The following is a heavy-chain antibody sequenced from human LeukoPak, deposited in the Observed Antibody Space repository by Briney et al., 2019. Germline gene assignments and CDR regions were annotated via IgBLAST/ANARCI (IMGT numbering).Heavy chain of an antibody. CDR3: ARGHVSSDD. Sequence: STETLSLTCAVYGGSFSGYYWSWIRQPPGKGLEWIGEINHSGSTNYNPSLKSRVTISVDTSKNQFSLKLSSVTAADTAVYYCARGHVSSDDWGQGTMVTVSS. CDR1: GGSFSGYY. J-gene: IGHJ4*02. D-gene: IGHD6-6*01. CDR2: INHSGST. V-gene: IGHV4-34*01.